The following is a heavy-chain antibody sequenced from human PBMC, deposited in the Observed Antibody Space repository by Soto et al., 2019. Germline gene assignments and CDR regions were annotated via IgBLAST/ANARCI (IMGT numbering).Heavy chain of an antibody. CDR2: IYPGDSDT. CDR1: GYSFTSYW. J-gene: IGHJ3*02. Sequence: PGESLKISCKGSGYSFTSYWIGWVRQMPGKGLEWMGIIYPGDSDTRYSPSFQGQVTISADKSISTAYLQWSSLKASDTAMYYCARVYSSSWQNDVFDIWGQGTMVTVSS. D-gene: IGHD6-13*01. CDR3: ARVYSSSWQNDVFDI. V-gene: IGHV5-51*01.